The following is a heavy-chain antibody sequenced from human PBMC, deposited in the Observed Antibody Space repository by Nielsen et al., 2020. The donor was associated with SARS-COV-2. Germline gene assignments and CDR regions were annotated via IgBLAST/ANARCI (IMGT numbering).Heavy chain of an antibody. CDR3: ARTVTMVRDNWFDP. J-gene: IGHJ5*02. CDR2: IYHSGST. V-gene: IGHV4-4*02. D-gene: IGHD3-10*01. CDR1: GGSISSSNW. Sequence: SETLSLTCAVSGGSISSSNWWSWVRQPPGKGLEWIGEIYHSGSTYYNPSLKSRVTISVDTSKNQFSLKLSSVTAADTAVYYCARTVTMVRDNWFDPWGQGTLVTVSS.